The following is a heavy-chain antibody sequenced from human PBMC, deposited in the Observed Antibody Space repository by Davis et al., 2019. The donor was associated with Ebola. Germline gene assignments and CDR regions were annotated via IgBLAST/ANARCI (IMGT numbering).Heavy chain of an antibody. V-gene: IGHV4-59*01. Sequence: GSLRLSCTVSGGSISSYYWSWIRQPPGKGLEWIGYIYYSGSTNYNPSLKSRVTISVDTSKNQFSLKLSSVTAADTAVYYCARGGIAAAAQRGVYYYYYYGMDVWGQGTTVTVSS. CDR1: GGSISSYY. J-gene: IGHJ6*02. CDR2: IYYSGST. D-gene: IGHD6-13*01. CDR3: ARGGIAAAAQRGVYYYYYYGMDV.